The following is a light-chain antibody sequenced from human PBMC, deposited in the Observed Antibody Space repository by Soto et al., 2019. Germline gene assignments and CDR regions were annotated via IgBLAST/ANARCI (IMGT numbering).Light chain of an antibody. CDR1: SSDVGAYNY. J-gene: IGLJ2*01. V-gene: IGLV2-8*01. CDR2: EVL. Sequence: QSVLTQPPSASGSPGQSVTISCTGTSSDVGAYNYVSWYQQHPGKAPKLMIYEVLKRPSGVPDRFSGSKSGNTASLTVSGLQAEDYADYYCTSYGGINNFVVFGGGTKLTV. CDR3: TSYGGINNFVV.